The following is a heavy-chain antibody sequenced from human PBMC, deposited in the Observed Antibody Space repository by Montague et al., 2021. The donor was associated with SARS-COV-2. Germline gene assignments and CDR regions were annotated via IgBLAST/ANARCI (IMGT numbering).Heavy chain of an antibody. CDR3: VRDPGNIGKGGYYFDS. CDR1: GFTSDLSW. V-gene: IGHV3-7*03. J-gene: IGHJ4*02. CDR2: IKEDGSEK. Sequence: SLRLSCAAPGFTSDLSWMTWVRKAPGKGLVWVASIKEDGSEKRYADSVKGRLTIPRDNANNSLHLKMSSVRVEDTALYYCVRDPGNIGKGGYYFDSWGRGTLVTVSS. D-gene: IGHD4-23*01.